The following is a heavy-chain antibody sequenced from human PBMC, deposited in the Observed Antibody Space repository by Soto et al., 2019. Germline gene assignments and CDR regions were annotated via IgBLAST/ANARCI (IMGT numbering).Heavy chain of an antibody. Sequence: GGSLTLSCAVCGFTLSSYVMHWVRHAPGRGLEWVAVISYDESNKSYAYSVKGRVTISRDDSKNTLYLQMNSLRAEDTAVYYCARDVSGYCSGGSCYYFDYWGQGTLVTVSS. D-gene: IGHD2-15*01. CDR2: ISYDESNK. CDR1: GFTLSSYV. V-gene: IGHV3-30-3*01. CDR3: ARDVSGYCSGGSCYYFDY. J-gene: IGHJ4*02.